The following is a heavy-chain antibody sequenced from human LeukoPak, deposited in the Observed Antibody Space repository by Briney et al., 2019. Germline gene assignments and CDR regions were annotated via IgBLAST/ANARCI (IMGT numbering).Heavy chain of an antibody. CDR3: AELGITMIGGV. J-gene: IGHJ6*04. CDR2: ISGSGDRT. V-gene: IGHV3-23*01. CDR1: GFTFRNFA. Sequence: GGSLRLSCVASGFTFRNFAMIWVRQAPGKGLEWVSGISGSGDRTYYADSVKGRFSISRDNAKNSLYLQMNSLRAEDTAVYYCAELGITMIGGVWGKGTTVTISS. D-gene: IGHD3-10*02.